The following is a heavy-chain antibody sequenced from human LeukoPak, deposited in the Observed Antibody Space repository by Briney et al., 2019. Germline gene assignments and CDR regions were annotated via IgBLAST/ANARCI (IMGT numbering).Heavy chain of an antibody. CDR1: GGSMSTYY. J-gene: IGHJ4*02. Sequence: LETLSLTCTISGGSMSTYYWSWIRHPAGKGLEWIGHIYNSGSTNYNPSLKSRVTISVDTSKNQFSLKLSSVTAADTAVYYCASISPLVGATNLDYWGQGTLVTVSS. D-gene: IGHD1-26*01. CDR3: ASISPLVGATNLDY. V-gene: IGHV4-4*07. CDR2: IYNSGST.